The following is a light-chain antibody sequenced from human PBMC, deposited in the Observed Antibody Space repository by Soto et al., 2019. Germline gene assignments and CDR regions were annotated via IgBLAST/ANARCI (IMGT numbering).Light chain of an antibody. J-gene: IGKJ1*01. CDR2: DAS. Sequence: IVLTQSPATLSLSPWERATLSCRASQGVSSYLAWYQQKPGQAPRLLIYDASNRATGIPARFSGSGPGTDFTLTISRLEPEDFAVYYCQQYGSSPETFGQGTKVDIK. CDR3: QQYGSSPET. V-gene: IGKV3-20*01. CDR1: QGVSSY.